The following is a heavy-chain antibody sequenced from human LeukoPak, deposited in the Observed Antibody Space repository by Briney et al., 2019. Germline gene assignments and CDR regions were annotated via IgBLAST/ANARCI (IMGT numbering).Heavy chain of an antibody. V-gene: IGHV3-49*04. J-gene: IGHJ4*02. Sequence: GSLRLSCXTXGFTFGDYAMTWVRRAPGKGVEWVGFIRSKDLGATTEYAASVKDRFTVSRDDSESIAYLQMNSLKTEDTAVYYCSRSITGSGWKYYFDLWGQGTLVTVSS. CDR3: SRSITGSGWKYYFDL. CDR2: IRSKDLGATT. D-gene: IGHD6-19*01. CDR1: GFTFGDYA.